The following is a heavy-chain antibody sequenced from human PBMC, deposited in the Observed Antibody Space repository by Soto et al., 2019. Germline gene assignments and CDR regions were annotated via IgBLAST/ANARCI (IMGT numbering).Heavy chain of an antibody. D-gene: IGHD3-10*01. CDR1: GGSISSSSYY. Sequence: SETLSLTCTVSGGSISSSSYYWGWIRQHPGKGLEWIGYIYYSGSTYYNPSLKSRVTISVDTSKNQFSLKLSSVTAADTAVYYCARGQVKLLWFGEHSIYYYYGMDVWGQGTTVTVSS. J-gene: IGHJ6*02. CDR3: ARGQVKLLWFGEHSIYYYYGMDV. V-gene: IGHV4-31*02. CDR2: IYYSGST.